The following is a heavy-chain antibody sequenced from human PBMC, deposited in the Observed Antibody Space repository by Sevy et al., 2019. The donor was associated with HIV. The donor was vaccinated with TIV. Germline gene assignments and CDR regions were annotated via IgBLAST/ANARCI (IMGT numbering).Heavy chain of an antibody. CDR1: GGTFSSYA. CDR3: ARGGFYYGSGRYSGYYGMDV. V-gene: IGHV1-69*13. D-gene: IGHD3-10*01. Sequence: ASVKVSCKASGGTFSSYAISWVRHAPGQGLEWMGGIIRFFRTANYAQKFQGRVTITADESTSTAYMELSSLRSEDTATSYCARGGFYYGSGRYSGYYGMDVWGQGTTVTVSS. J-gene: IGHJ6*02. CDR2: IIRFFRTA.